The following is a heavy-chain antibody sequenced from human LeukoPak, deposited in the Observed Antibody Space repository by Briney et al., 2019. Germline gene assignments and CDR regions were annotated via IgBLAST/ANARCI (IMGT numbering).Heavy chain of an antibody. CDR3: ARGDDFDI. CDR2: IYTSGST. V-gene: IGHV4-4*07. Sequence: SETLPLTCTVSGGSISSYFWSWIRQPAGKGLEWIGRIYTSGSTNYNPSLKSRVTMSVDTSKKEFSLKLRSVTAADTAVYYCARGDDFDIWGHGTMVTVSS. J-gene: IGHJ3*02. CDR1: GGSISSYF.